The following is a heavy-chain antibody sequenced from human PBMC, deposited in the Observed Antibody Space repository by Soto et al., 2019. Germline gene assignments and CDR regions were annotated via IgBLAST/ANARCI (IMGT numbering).Heavy chain of an antibody. Sequence: GGSLRICCAASGFTFGSYGMHWVRQAPGKGLEWVAVISYDGSNKYYADSVKGRFTISRDNSKNTLYLQMNSLRAEDTAVYYCANNPQIGYDYICFAPWRQGTPVTVFS. J-gene: IGHJ5*02. D-gene: IGHD3-16*01. CDR2: ISYDGSNK. CDR3: ANNPQIGYDYICFAP. V-gene: IGHV3-30*18. CDR1: GFTFGSYG.